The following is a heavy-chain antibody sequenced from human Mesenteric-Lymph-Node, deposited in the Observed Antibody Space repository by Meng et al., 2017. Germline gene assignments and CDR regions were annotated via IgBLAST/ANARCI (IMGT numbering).Heavy chain of an antibody. D-gene: IGHD2-2*01. J-gene: IGHJ5*02. Sequence: LALPESGPGLVKPSETLPLTCTVSGGSISSSSYYWGWVRQPPGKGLEWIGNFYYSGSTYYNPSLQRRVTISVDTSKQHFSLKLSSVTAADTAVYYCARQNCSLTSCSFGGWFDPWGQGTLVTVSS. CDR2: FYYSGST. CDR3: ARQNCSLTSCSFGGWFDP. CDR1: GGSISSSSYY. V-gene: IGHV4-39*01.